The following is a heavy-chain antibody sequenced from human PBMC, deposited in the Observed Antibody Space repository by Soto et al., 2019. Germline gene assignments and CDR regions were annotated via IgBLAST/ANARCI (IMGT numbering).Heavy chain of an antibody. CDR2: IYYSGST. CDR1: GGSISSGGYY. J-gene: IGHJ5*02. Sequence: SETLSLTCTVSGGSISSGGYYWSWIRQHPGKGLEWIGYIYYSGSTYYNPSLRSRVTISADTSENKFSLTLKSETAAATAVYFCARDFERSAIGPWGQGTSVTVS. V-gene: IGHV4-31*03. D-gene: IGHD3-9*01. CDR3: ARDFERSAIGP.